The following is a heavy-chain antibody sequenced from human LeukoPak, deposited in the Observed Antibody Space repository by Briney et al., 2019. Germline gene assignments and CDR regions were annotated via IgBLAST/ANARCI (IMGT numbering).Heavy chain of an antibody. CDR3: TKRVVVGATSPYSDFQD. J-gene: IGHJ1*01. CDR1: GFTFSSYA. D-gene: IGHD1-26*01. V-gene: IGHV3-23*01. CDR2: ISGSGVTT. Sequence: GGSLRLSCVASGFTFSSYAMGWVRQAPGKGLEWVSAISGSGVTTHYAGSVKGRFSISRDNSKNTLYLQMDSLRAEDTALYYCTKRVVVGATSPYSDFQDWGQGTLVTVSS.